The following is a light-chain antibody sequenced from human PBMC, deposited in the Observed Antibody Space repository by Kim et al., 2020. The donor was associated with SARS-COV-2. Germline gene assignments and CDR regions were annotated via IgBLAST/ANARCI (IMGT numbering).Light chain of an antibody. Sequence: DIQMTQSPSSLAASVGDRVTIACRASQSISTYLNWYQQKPGKAPKLLIYAASTLQSGVPSRFSGSGSGTDFTLTISSLQPEDFATYYCQQSHSTPLLTFGGGTKLEF. CDR3: QQSHSTPLLT. CDR2: AAS. V-gene: IGKV1-39*01. J-gene: IGKJ4*01. CDR1: QSISTY.